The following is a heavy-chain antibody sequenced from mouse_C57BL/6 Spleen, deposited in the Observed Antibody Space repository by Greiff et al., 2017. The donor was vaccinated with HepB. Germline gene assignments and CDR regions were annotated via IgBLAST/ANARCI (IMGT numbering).Heavy chain of an antibody. V-gene: IGHV1-82*01. CDR3: ARSCFRFDYAMDY. J-gene: IGHJ4*01. CDR2: IYPGDGDT. Sequence: VKLQESGPELVKPGASVKISCKASGYAFSSSWMNWVKQRPGKGLEWIGRIYPGDGDTNYNGKFKGKATLTADKSSSTAYMQLSSLTSEDSAVYFCARSCFRFDYAMDYWGQGTSVTVSS. CDR1: GYAFSSSW.